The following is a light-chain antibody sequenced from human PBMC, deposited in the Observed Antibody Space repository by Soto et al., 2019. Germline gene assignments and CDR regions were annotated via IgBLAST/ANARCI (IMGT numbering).Light chain of an antibody. CDR1: QSIISY. V-gene: IGKV3-20*01. CDR2: GAS. CDR3: QQSGSSPVT. J-gene: IGKJ2*01. Sequence: EIVLTQSPGTLSFCPGERATLSCRASQSIISYLAWYQQKPGQAPRLLIYGASSRATGIPDRFSGSGSGTDFSLTINRLEPADFAVYYCQQSGSSPVTFGQGTKLEIK.